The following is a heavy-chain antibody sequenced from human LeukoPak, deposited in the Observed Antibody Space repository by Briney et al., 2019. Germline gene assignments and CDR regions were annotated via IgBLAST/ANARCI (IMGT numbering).Heavy chain of an antibody. D-gene: IGHD6-25*01. CDR3: ARAAAPRGAFDI. J-gene: IGHJ3*02. CDR1: GGSFSGYY. Sequence: SETLSLTCAVYGGSFSGYYWSWIRQPPGKGLEWIGEINHSGSTNYNPSLKSRVTISVDTSKKQLSLKLSSVTAADTAVYYCARAAAPRGAFDIWGQGTMVTVSS. V-gene: IGHV4-34*01. CDR2: INHSGST.